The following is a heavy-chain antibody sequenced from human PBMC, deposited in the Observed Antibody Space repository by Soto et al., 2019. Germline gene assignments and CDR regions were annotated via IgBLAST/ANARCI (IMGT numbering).Heavy chain of an antibody. CDR1: GGTFSSYT. CDR3: ARDQGVPMSSSGWYPDY. V-gene: IGHV1-69*08. CDR2: IIPILGST. Sequence: GASVKVSCKASGGTFSSYTISWVRQAPGQGLEWMGRIIPILGSTTYAQKFQDRVTMTRDTSTSTVYMVLSSLTSEDTAVYYRARDQGVPMSSSGWYPDYWGQGTLVTVSS. D-gene: IGHD6-19*01. J-gene: IGHJ4*02.